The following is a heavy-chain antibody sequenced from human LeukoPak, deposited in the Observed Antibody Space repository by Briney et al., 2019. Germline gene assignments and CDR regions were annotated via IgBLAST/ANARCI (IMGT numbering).Heavy chain of an antibody. CDR3: AKWREGTMVYFDY. Sequence: PGESLRLSCAASGFTFSSYAMTWVRQAPGKGLEWVSAISRSGHNTYYADSVKGRFTISRDNSKNTVYLQMNSLRAEDTALYYCAKWREGTMVYFDYWGQGTLVTVSS. V-gene: IGHV3-23*01. D-gene: IGHD3-10*01. CDR1: GFTFSSYA. CDR2: ISRSGHNT. J-gene: IGHJ4*02.